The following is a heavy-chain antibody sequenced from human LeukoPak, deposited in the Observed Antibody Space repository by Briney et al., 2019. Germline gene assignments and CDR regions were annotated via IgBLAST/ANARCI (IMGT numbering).Heavy chain of an antibody. CDR2: INPNSGGT. J-gene: IGHJ5*02. V-gene: IGHV1-2*02. Sequence: GASVKVSCKASGYTFTGYYMHWVRQAPGQGLEWMGWINPNSGGTNYAQKFQGRVTMTRDTSISTAYMELSRLRSDDTAVYYCARAGYYGSGSYRGWFDPWGQGTLVTVSS. CDR3: ARAGYYGSGSYRGWFDP. CDR1: GYTFTGYY. D-gene: IGHD3-10*01.